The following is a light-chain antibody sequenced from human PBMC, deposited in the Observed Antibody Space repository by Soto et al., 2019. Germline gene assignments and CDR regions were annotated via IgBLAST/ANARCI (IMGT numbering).Light chain of an antibody. Sequence: DIQMTQSPSSLSASVGDRVTITCRASQSITSHLNWYQQKPGKAPKLLIYRASSLQSGVPSSFSGSGSVTEFTLTISSLQPEDFATYYCQQSYRTPLTFGGGTKVESK. CDR3: QQSYRTPLT. CDR2: RAS. V-gene: IGKV1-39*01. CDR1: QSITSH. J-gene: IGKJ4*01.